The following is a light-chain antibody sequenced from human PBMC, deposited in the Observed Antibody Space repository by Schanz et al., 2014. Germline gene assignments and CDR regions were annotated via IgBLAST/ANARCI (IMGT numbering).Light chain of an antibody. CDR1: SGHSSYA. Sequence: QPVLTQSPSASASLGASVKVTCTLSSGHSSYAIAWHQQQPEKGPRFLMRVNSDGSHIKGDGIPDRFSGSSSGAERYVTISSLQSEDEADYYCQTWGTDSWVFGGGTKLTVL. V-gene: IGLV4-69*01. J-gene: IGLJ3*02. CDR3: QTWGTDSWV. CDR2: VNSDGSH.